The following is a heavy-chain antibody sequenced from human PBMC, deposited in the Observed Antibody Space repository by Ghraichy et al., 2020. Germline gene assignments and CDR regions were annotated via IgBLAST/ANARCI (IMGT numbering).Heavy chain of an antibody. CDR2: IKSKTDGGTT. CDR1: GFTFSNAW. D-gene: IGHD3-10*01. V-gene: IGHV3-15*01. CDR3: TTYGDYYGSGSYWYYYGMDV. J-gene: IGHJ6*02. Sequence: GGSLRLSCAASGFTFSNAWMSWVRQAPGKGLEWVGRIKSKTDGGTTDYAAPVKGRFTISRDDSKNTLYLQMNSLKTEDTAVYYCTTYGDYYGSGSYWYYYGMDVWGQGTTVTVSS.